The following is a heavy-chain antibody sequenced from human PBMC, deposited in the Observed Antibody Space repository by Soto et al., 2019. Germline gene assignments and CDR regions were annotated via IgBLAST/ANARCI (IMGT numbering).Heavy chain of an antibody. CDR2: VSSSSSYI. CDR3: ARDPTVADPYYFDY. J-gene: IGHJ4*02. D-gene: IGHD6-19*01. V-gene: IGHV3-21*01. Sequence: GGSLRLSCAASGFTFSSYSMNWVRQAPGKGLEWVSSVSSSSSYIYYADLVKGRFTISRDNAKNSLYLQMNSLRAEDTAVYYCARDPTVADPYYFDYWGQGTLVTVSS. CDR1: GFTFSSYS.